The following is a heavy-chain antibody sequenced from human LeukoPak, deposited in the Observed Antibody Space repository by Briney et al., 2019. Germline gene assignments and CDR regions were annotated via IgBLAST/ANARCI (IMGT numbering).Heavy chain of an antibody. CDR3: AKDMDYADVSGYYWGFDY. V-gene: IGHV3-30*02. CDR1: GFTFNNYG. J-gene: IGHJ4*02. CDR2: IRYDGNKK. D-gene: IGHD3-22*01. Sequence: GGSLRLSCAASGFTFNNYGIHWVRQAPGKGLEWVAFIRYDGNKKYYTDSVKGRFTISRDNSKNTLYLQRNSLRAEDTAVYYCAKDMDYADVSGYYWGFDYWGQGTLVTVSS.